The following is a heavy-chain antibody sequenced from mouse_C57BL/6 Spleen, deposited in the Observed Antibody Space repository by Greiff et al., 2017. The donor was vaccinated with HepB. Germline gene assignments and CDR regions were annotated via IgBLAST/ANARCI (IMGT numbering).Heavy chain of an antibody. CDR3: ARGGLPFDY. CDR1: GYTFNSYW. D-gene: IGHD3-3*01. V-gene: IGHV1-61*01. CDR2: IYPSDSET. Sequence: QVQLQQPGAELVRPGSSVKLSCKASGYTFNSYWMDWVKQRPGQGLEWIGNIYPSDSETHYNQKFKDKATLTVDKSSSTAYMQLSSLTSEDSAVYYCARGGLPFDYWGQGTTLTVSS. J-gene: IGHJ2*01.